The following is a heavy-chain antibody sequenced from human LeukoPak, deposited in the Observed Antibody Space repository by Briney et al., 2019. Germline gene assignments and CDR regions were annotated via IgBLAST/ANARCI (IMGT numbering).Heavy chain of an antibody. V-gene: IGHV4-31*08. CDR3: QSRFLEWLLDY. CDR1: GDSISSSGYY. CDR2: IYYSGNT. J-gene: IGHJ4*02. Sequence: SETLSLTCSVSGDSISSSGYYWSWIRQYPGKGLEWIGYIYYSGNTYYDPSLKSRVTISVDTSKNQFSLRLSSVTAADTAMYYCQSRFLEWLLDYWGQGTLVSVSS. D-gene: IGHD3-3*01.